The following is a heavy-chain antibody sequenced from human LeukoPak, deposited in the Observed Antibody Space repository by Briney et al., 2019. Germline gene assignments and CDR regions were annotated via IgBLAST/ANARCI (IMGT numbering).Heavy chain of an antibody. CDR1: GGAISSYY. J-gene: IGHJ3*02. CDR2: IYYSGST. D-gene: IGHD3-16*02. Sequence: SETLSLTCTVSGGAISSYYWNWIRQPAGKGLERIGYIYYSGSTNYNPSLKSRVTISVDTSQNQFSLKLSSVTAADTAVYDCARVGLYDYVWGSYRYSGFDIWGQGTMVTVSS. V-gene: IGHV4-59*01. CDR3: ARVGLYDYVWGSYRYSGFDI.